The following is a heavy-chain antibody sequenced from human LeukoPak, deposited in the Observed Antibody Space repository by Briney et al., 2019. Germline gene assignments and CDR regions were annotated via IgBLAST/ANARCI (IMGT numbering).Heavy chain of an antibody. CDR2: IKQDGSEK. D-gene: IGHD3-22*01. Sequence: GGSLRLSCAASGFTFSNYWMSWVRQAPGKGLEWVANIKQDGSEKYYVDSMKGRFTISRDNAKNSLYLQMNSLRAGDTAVYYCARSRLLRSSSPFDYWGQGTLVTVSS. CDR1: GFTFSNYW. J-gene: IGHJ4*02. V-gene: IGHV3-7*01. CDR3: ARSRLLRSSSPFDY.